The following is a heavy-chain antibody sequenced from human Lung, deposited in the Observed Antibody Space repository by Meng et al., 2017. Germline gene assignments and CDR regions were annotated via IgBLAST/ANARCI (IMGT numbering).Heavy chain of an antibody. CDR2: IIDSGST. CDR1: GGSFSGYY. Sequence: QVQPQQGGAGLFKPSWTLSLPCAVYGGSFSGYYWSWIRQPPGKGLEWIGEIIDSGSTNYNPSLKSRVTISVDTSKNQFSLRVTSVTAADRAVYYCVRRTYSSGWYFDYWGQGTLVTVSS. V-gene: IGHV4-34*02. CDR3: VRRTYSSGWYFDY. D-gene: IGHD6-19*01. J-gene: IGHJ4*02.